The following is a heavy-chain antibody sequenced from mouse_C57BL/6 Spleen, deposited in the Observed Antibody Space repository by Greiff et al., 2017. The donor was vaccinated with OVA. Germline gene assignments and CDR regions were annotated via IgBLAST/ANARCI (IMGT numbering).Heavy chain of an antibody. D-gene: IGHD1-1*01. J-gene: IGHJ4*01. CDR1: GFTFSDYG. CDR3: ASPITTVVANYAMDY. V-gene: IGHV5-17*01. Sequence: EVKLQESGGGLVKPGGSLTLSCAASGFTFSDYGMHWVRQAPEKGLEWVAYISSGSSTIYYADTVKGRFTISRDNAKNTLFLQMTSLRSEYTAMYYCASPITTVVANYAMDYWGQGTAVTVSA. CDR2: ISSGSSTI.